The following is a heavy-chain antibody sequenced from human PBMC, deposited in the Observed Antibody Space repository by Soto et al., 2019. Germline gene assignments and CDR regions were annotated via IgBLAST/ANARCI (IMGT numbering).Heavy chain of an antibody. Sequence: ASVKVSCKASGGTFSSYAISWVRQAPGQGLEWMGGIIPIFGTANYAQKFQGRVTITADESTSTAYMELSSLRSEDTAVYYCARADYGGNSDHGYWGQGTLVTVSS. J-gene: IGHJ4*02. D-gene: IGHD4-17*01. CDR3: ARADYGGNSDHGY. V-gene: IGHV1-69*13. CDR2: IIPIFGTA. CDR1: GGTFSSYA.